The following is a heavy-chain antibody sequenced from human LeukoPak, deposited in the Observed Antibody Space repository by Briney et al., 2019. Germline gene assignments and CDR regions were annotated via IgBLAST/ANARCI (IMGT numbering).Heavy chain of an antibody. CDR3: AKAGLYDFWSGYYNGFFDY. D-gene: IGHD3-3*01. Sequence: PGRSLKLSCAASGFTFSSYGMHGVRQAPGKGLEWVEVISYDGSNKYYADSVKGRFTISRDNSKDTLYLQMNSLRAEDTAVYYCAKAGLYDFWSGYYNGFFDYWGQGTLVTVSS. J-gene: IGHJ4*02. CDR1: GFTFSSYG. V-gene: IGHV3-30*18. CDR2: ISYDGSNK.